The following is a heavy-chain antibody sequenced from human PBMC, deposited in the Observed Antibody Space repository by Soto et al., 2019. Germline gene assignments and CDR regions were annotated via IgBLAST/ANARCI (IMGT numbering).Heavy chain of an antibody. CDR3: ASGGDGYNCAY. Sequence: QVQLVQSGAEVKKPGSSVKVSCKASGGTFSSYAISWVRQAPGKGLEWMGGIIPIFGTANYAKKFQGRVTITADKPTSTAYMELSTLRSEDTAVYYCASGGDGYNCAYWGQGTLVTVSS. CDR2: IIPIFGTA. CDR1: GGTFSSYA. V-gene: IGHV1-69*06. J-gene: IGHJ4*02. D-gene: IGHD2-21*01.